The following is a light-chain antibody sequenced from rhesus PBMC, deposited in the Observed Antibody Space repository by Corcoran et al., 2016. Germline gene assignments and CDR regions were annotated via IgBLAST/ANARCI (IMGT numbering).Light chain of an antibody. CDR3: WLHSSGGHV. J-gene: IGLJ6*01. Sequence: QAVVTQEPSLTVSPGGTVTLTCGSSAGAVTGSHYPYWFQQKPGQAPRTLIYDTTNKLSWTPARFSGSLLGGKAALTLSGAQPEDEAEYYCWLHSSGGHVFGSGTKLTVL. CDR2: DTT. CDR1: AGAVTGSHY. V-gene: IGLV7-88*01.